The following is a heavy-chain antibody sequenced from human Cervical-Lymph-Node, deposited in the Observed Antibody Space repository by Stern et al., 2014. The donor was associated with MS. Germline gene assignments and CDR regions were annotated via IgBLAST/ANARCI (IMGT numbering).Heavy chain of an antibody. V-gene: IGHV3-74*01. CDR1: GFIFSRYW. CDR2: MYNDESSI. J-gene: IGHJ4*02. Sequence: EVHLVESGGGLVQPGGSLRLSCAASGFIFSRYWMHWVRQAPGKGLVWVSRMYNDESSISYGDPVKGRFTISRDNAKNTLFLQMHRLRAEDTAVYFCVRETFRGTFFDSWGQGTLVTVSS. D-gene: IGHD3-22*01. CDR3: VRETFRGTFFDS.